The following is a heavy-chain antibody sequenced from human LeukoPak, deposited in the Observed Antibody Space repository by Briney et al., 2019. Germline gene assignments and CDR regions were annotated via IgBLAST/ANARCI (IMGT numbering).Heavy chain of an antibody. CDR2: ISGSGGST. Sequence: GGSLRLSCAASGFTSSSYAMSWVRQAPGKGLEWVSTISGSGGSTYYADSVKGRFTISRDNSKNTLYLQMNSLRAEDTAVYYCAKDMEMAATSQNFDYWGQGTLVTVSS. CDR1: GFTSSSYA. CDR3: AKDMEMAATSQNFDY. D-gene: IGHD5-24*01. J-gene: IGHJ4*02. V-gene: IGHV3-23*01.